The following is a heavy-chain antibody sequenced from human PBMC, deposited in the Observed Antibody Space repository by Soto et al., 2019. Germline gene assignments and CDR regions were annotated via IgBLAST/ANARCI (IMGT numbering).Heavy chain of an antibody. Sequence: PSETLSLTCTVSGGSISSYYWSWIRQPPGKGLEWIGYIYYSGSTNYNPSLKSRVTISVDTSKNQFSLKLSSVTGADTAVYYCATSISGVATEDYYYYMDVWGKGTTVTVSS. D-gene: IGHD3-3*01. V-gene: IGHV4-59*08. CDR1: GGSISSYY. CDR3: ATSISGVATEDYYYYMDV. CDR2: IYYSGST. J-gene: IGHJ6*03.